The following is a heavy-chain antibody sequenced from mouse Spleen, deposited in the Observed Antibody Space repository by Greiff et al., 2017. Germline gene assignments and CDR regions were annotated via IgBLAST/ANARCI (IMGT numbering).Heavy chain of an antibody. Sequence: QVQLQQSGAELVKPGASVKLSCKASGYTFTSYWMHWVKQRPGQGLEWIGMIHPNSGSTNYNEKFKSKATLTVDKSSSTAYMQLSSLTSEDSAVYYCARRTGTAYWYFDVWGAGTTVTVSS. J-gene: IGHJ1*01. CDR2: IHPNSGST. CDR3: ARRTGTAYWYFDV. CDR1: GYTFTSYW. D-gene: IGHD4-1*01. V-gene: IGHV1-64*01.